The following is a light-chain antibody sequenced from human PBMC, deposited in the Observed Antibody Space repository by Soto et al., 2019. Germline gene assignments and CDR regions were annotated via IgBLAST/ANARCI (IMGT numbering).Light chain of an antibody. Sequence: QSALTQPASVSGSPGQSITISCSGTSSDVGAYNHVSWYQQHPGKAPKLMIYEVTFRPSGVSNRFSGSKSGNTASLTISGLQAEDEGDYYCSSYTSTSSLAIFGGGTKLTVL. J-gene: IGLJ2*01. CDR3: SSYTSTSSLAI. V-gene: IGLV2-14*01. CDR2: EVT. CDR1: SSDVGAYNH.